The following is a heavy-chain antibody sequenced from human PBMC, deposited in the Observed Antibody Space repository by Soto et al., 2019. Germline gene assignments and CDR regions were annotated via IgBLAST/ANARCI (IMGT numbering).Heavy chain of an antibody. V-gene: IGHV3-33*01. J-gene: IGHJ6*02. CDR3: VGGKPWADYYGMDV. D-gene: IGHD2-15*01. Sequence: QVQLVESGGGVVQPGRSLRLSCAASGFTFSSYGMHWVRQAPGKGLEWVAVIWYDGSNKYYADSVKGRFTISRDNSKNTLYLQMNSLRAEDTAVYYWVGGKPWADYYGMDVWGQGTTVTVSS. CDR1: GFTFSSYG. CDR2: IWYDGSNK.